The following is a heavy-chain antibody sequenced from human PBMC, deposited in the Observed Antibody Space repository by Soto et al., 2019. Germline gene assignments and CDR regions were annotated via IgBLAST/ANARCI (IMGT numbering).Heavy chain of an antibody. D-gene: IGHD2-21*01. Sequence: EVQLLESGGGLVQPGGSLRLSCAASGFTFNTYDMSWVRQAPGTGLEWVSSIATTGETTFYADSVRGRFTISRDNSKNTRFLQINALRADVTAIYYSVRHWGGWGRGSLVTVSS. J-gene: IGHJ4*03. CDR1: GFTFNTYD. V-gene: IGHV3-23*01. CDR2: IATTGETT. CDR3: VRHWGG.